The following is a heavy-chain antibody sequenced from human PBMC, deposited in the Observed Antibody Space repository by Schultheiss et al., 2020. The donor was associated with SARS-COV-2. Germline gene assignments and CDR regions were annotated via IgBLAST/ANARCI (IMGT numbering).Heavy chain of an antibody. CDR2: ISSYSITK. Sequence: GGSLRLSCAASGFTFNKHAMSWVRQAPGKGLKWVSYISSYSITKYYSDSVKDRFTIARDNAKNSLYLQMDSLRDEDTAVYYCARADCSSSTCSSFGHWGQGTLVTGSS. CDR1: GFTFNKHA. J-gene: IGHJ4*02. V-gene: IGHV3-48*02. CDR3: ARADCSSSTCSSFGH. D-gene: IGHD2-2*01.